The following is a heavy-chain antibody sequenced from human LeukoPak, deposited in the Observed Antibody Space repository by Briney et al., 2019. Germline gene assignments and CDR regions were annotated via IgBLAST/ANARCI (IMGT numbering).Heavy chain of an antibody. CDR1: GGSISSYY. J-gene: IGHJ5*02. CDR2: IYYSGST. V-gene: IGHV4-39*01. D-gene: IGHD3-10*01. Sequence: PSETLSLTCTVSGGSISSYYWGWIRQPPGKGLEWIGSIYYSGSTYYNPSLKSQVTISVDTSKNQFSLKLSSVTAADTAVYYCARHPTTYYYGSGSYYKGWFDPWGQGTLVTVSS. CDR3: ARHPTTYYYGSGSYYKGWFDP.